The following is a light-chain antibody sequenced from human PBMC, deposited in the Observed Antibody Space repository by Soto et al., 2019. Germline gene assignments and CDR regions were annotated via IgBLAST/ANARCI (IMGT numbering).Light chain of an antibody. CDR1: DSNIGSTA. CDR2: SSN. Sequence: QSVLTQPPSVSATPGQGVTLSCSGGDSNIGSTAVNWYQQVPGTAPKLLIYSSNQRPSGVTDRISGSKSGTSASLAISGLQSEDEADYYCAAWDDDLHVWLFGGGTKLTVL. CDR3: AAWDDDLHVWL. J-gene: IGLJ2*01. V-gene: IGLV1-44*01.